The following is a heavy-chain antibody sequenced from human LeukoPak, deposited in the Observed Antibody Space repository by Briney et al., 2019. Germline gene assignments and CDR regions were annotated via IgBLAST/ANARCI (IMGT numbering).Heavy chain of an antibody. CDR3: ARHPEAAGNCFDP. CDR2: ISAYNGNT. Sequence: ASVKVSCKASGYTFTNYGISWVRQAPGQGLEWMGWISAYNGNTNYAQKLQGRVTMTSDTSTSTVYMELSSLRSEDTAVYYCARHPEAAGNCFDPWGQGTLVTVSS. J-gene: IGHJ5*02. D-gene: IGHD6-19*01. V-gene: IGHV1-18*01. CDR1: GYTFTNYG.